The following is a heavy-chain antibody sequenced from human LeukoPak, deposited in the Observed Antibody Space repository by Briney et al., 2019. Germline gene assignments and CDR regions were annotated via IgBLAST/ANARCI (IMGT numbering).Heavy chain of an antibody. J-gene: IGHJ6*03. Sequence: SETLSLTCTVSGGSISSYYWSWIRQPPGKGLEWIGYIYYSGSTNYNPSLKSRVTISVDTSKNQFSLKLSSVTAADTAVYYCARDGYYYGSGSYYKGVNYMDVWGKGTTVTVSS. V-gene: IGHV4-59*01. D-gene: IGHD3-10*01. CDR2: IYYSGST. CDR1: GGSISSYY. CDR3: ARDGYYYGSGSYYKGVNYMDV.